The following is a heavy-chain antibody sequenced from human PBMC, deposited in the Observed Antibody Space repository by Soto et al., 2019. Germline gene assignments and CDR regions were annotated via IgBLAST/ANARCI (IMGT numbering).Heavy chain of an antibody. D-gene: IGHD6-13*01. Sequence: QVQLQESGPGLVKPSDTLSLTCTVSGGSISYFYWSWIRQPPGKGLEWIGYIYYDGSTNYNPSLKSRVTISVDTSKNQFSLKLSSVTAADTAVYYCARHRIAAAAVWYFDLWGRGTLVTVSS. CDR2: IYYDGST. J-gene: IGHJ2*01. CDR1: GGSISYFY. V-gene: IGHV4-59*08. CDR3: ARHRIAAAAVWYFDL.